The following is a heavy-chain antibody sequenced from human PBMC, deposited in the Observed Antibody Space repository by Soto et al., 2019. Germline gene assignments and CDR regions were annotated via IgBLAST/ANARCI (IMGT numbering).Heavy chain of an antibody. CDR1: GYTFTTYY. V-gene: IGHV1-46*01. J-gene: IGHJ4*02. D-gene: IGHD6-6*01. Sequence: ASVKVSCKASGYTFTTYYMYWVRQAPGQGLEWMGIINPSGGSTSFAQKFQGRVTMTRDTSTSTVYMELISLTSEDTAVYYCARDVGIASRPYLDYWGQGTLVTVSS. CDR3: ARDVGIASRPYLDY. CDR2: INPSGGST.